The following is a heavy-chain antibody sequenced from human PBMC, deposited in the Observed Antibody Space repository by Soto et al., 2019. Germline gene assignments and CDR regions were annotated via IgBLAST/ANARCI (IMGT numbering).Heavy chain of an antibody. CDR1: C. CDR3: AREGGYYDSSGSGVYSYLGVDV. V-gene: IGHV4-4*07. Sequence: CCLGFRLLLGKRMEWIGRIYISGSTNYTPSLQSRVTTSIDTSKTQLSLQVSSVTAADTAVYYCAREGGYYDSSGSGVYSYLGVDVWGQGTTVT. D-gene: IGHD3-22*01. CDR2: IYISGST. J-gene: IGHJ6*02.